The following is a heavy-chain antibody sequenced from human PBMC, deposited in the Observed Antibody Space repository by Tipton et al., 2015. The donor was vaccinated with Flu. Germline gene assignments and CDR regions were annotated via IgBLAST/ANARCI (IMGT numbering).Heavy chain of an antibody. D-gene: IGHD1-26*01. Sequence: TLSLTCTVSAGSISSYYWSWIRQPPGKGLEWIGYIYYSGGTNYNPSLKSRVTISVDTSKNQFSLKLSSVTAADTAVYYRAREKVGATSAFDIWGQGTMVTVSS. V-gene: IGHV4-59*01. CDR3: AREKVGATSAFDI. CDR1: AGSISSYY. CDR2: IYYSGGT. J-gene: IGHJ3*02.